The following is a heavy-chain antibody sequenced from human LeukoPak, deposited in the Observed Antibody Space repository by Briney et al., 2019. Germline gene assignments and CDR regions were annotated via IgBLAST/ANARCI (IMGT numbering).Heavy chain of an antibody. V-gene: IGHV1-24*01. J-gene: IGHJ4*02. D-gene: IGHD3-16*01. CDR3: ARAQIMITFPAY. CDR2: FDPEDGET. Sequence: ASVKVSCKVSGYTLTELSMHWVRQAPGKVLEWMGGFDPEDGETIYAQKFQGRVTMTEDTSTDTAYMELRSLRSDDTAVYYCARAQIMITFPAYWGQGTLVTVSS. CDR1: GYTLTELS.